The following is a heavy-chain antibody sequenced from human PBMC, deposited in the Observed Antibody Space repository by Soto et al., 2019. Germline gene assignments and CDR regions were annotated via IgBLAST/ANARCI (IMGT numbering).Heavy chain of an antibody. V-gene: IGHV3-30*04. CDR1: GFSFGSYE. CDR2: TSYDGSIN. D-gene: IGHD4-17*01. Sequence: GGSLRLSYAGSGFSFGSYEMHWVRQAPGKGLEWVTFTSYDGSINYYADSVKGRFTMSRDNSKNLLYLQMNSLRTEDTAVYYCVRRSTVSYYAVDVWGQGTTVTVSS. J-gene: IGHJ6*02. CDR3: VRRSTVSYYAVDV.